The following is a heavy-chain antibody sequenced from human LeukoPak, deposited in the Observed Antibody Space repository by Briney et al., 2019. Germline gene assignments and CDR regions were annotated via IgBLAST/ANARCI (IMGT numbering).Heavy chain of an antibody. CDR2: ISWNSGSI. Sequence: GGSLRLSCAASGFTFDDYAMHWVRQAPGKGLEWVSGISWNSGSIGYADSVKGRFTISRDNAKNTVYLQMNSLTPHDSALYYCVKESVEGDYWGQGTLVSVSS. D-gene: IGHD3-3*01. CDR1: GFTFDDYA. CDR3: VKESVEGDY. V-gene: IGHV3-9*01. J-gene: IGHJ4*02.